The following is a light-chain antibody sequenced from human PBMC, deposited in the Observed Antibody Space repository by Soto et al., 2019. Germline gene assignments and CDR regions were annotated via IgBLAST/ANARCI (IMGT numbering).Light chain of an antibody. Sequence: QSVLTQPPAVSGAPLQRVTISCTGSSSDIGAGHDVHWYQQVPGTAPKLLIYGNNNRPSGVPDRFSGSNSGTSASLAITGLQADDEAEYYCQSFDSSLSGSGVFGGGTKLTVL. CDR3: QSFDSSLSGSGV. CDR2: GNN. V-gene: IGLV1-40*01. J-gene: IGLJ3*02. CDR1: SSDIGAGHD.